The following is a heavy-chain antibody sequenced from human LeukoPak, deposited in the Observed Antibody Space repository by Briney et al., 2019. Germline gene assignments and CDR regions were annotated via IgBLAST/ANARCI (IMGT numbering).Heavy chain of an antibody. Sequence: GVSLRLSCAASGFTFGSYAMSWVRQAPGKGLEWVSAISGSGGSTYYADAVKGRFTISRDNSKNTLYLQMNSLRAEDTAVYYCARDPQYSSGWYVDVTPKGYFDYWGQGTLVTVSS. V-gene: IGHV3-23*01. CDR1: GFTFGSYA. CDR3: ARDPQYSSGWYVDVTPKGYFDY. J-gene: IGHJ4*02. D-gene: IGHD6-19*01. CDR2: ISGSGGST.